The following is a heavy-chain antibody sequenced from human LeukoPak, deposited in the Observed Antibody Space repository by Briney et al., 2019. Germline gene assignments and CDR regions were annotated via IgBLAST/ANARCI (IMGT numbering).Heavy chain of an antibody. CDR3: ARLRFGVVAGLVKNAFDI. V-gene: IGHV6-1*01. Sequence: SQTLSLTCAISGDSVSSNSAAWNWIRQSPSRGLEWLGRTYYRSKWYNDYAVSVKSRITINPDTSKNQFSLQLNSVTPEDTAVYYCARLRFGVVAGLVKNAFDIWGQGTMVTVSS. CDR1: GDSVSSNSAA. D-gene: IGHD3-10*01. CDR2: TYYRSKWYN. J-gene: IGHJ3*02.